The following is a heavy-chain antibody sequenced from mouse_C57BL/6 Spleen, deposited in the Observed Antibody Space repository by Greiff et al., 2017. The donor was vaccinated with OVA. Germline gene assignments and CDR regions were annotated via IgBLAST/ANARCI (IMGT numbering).Heavy chain of an antibody. V-gene: IGHV1-42*01. J-gene: IGHJ2*01. CDR2: INPSTGGT. CDR1: GYSFTGYY. Sequence: EVQLQQSGPELVKPGASVKISCKASGYSFTGYYMNWVKQSPEKSLEWIGEINPSTGGTTYNQKFKAKATLTVDKSSSTAYMQLKSLTSEDSAVYYCARTDPSCDYWGQGTTLTVSS. D-gene: IGHD1-1*01. CDR3: ARTDPSCDY.